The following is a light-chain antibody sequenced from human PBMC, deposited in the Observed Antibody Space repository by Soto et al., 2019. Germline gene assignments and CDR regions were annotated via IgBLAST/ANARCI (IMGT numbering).Light chain of an antibody. Sequence: DIQMTQSPSTLSASVGDRVTLTCRASQSISRRLAWYQQKPGKAPKLLIFHASSLQSGVPSRFRGSGSGTEFPLTISSLHADVFATYYYQQYNSYLTFGEGTKLEIK. CDR2: HAS. CDR1: QSISRR. CDR3: QQYNSYLT. V-gene: IGKV1-5*01. J-gene: IGKJ2*01.